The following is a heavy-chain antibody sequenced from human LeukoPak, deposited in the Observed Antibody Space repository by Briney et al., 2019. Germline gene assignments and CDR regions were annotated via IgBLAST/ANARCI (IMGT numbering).Heavy chain of an antibody. CDR3: ASWGDCHPYFQH. J-gene: IGHJ1*01. D-gene: IGHD2-21*02. CDR1: GFTFSSYS. CDR2: ISSSSSYI. Sequence: GGSLRLSCAASGFTFSSYSMNWVRQAPGKGLEWVSSISSSSSYIYYADSVKGRFTISRDNAKNSLYLQMNSLRAEDTAVYYCASWGDCHPYFQHWGQGTLVTASS. V-gene: IGHV3-21*01.